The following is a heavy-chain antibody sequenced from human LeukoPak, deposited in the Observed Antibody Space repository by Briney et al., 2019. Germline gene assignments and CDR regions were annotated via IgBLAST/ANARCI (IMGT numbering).Heavy chain of an antibody. V-gene: IGHV3-21*01. D-gene: IGHD3-9*01. Sequence: GGSLRLSCAASGFTFSIYSINWVRQAPGKGLESVSCISSSSSYIYYADSVKGRFTISRDNAKNSLYLQMNSLRAEDTAVYYCARGGVLRYFDWFGDWFDPWGQGTLVTVSS. J-gene: IGHJ5*02. CDR2: ISSSSSYI. CDR1: GFTFSIYS. CDR3: ARGGVLRYFDWFGDWFDP.